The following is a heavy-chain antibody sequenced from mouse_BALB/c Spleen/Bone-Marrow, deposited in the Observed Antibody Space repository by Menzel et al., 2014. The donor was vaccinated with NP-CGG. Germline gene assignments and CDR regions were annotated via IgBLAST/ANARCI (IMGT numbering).Heavy chain of an antibody. CDR2: ISSGSSTI. CDR1: GFTFSSFG. Sequence: EVQLVESGGGLVQPGGSRKLSCAASGFTFSSFGMHWVRQAPEKGLEWVAYISSGSSTIYYADTVKGRFTISRDNPKNTLFLQMTSLRSEDTAMYYCVSRAYWGQGTLVTVSA. CDR3: VSRAY. V-gene: IGHV5-17*02. J-gene: IGHJ3*01.